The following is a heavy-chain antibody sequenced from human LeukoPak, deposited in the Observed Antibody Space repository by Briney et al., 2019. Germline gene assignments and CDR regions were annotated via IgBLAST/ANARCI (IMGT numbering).Heavy chain of an antibody. J-gene: IGHJ4*02. CDR3: ARDRDYYGSGSYFV. CDR1: GFTFSSYA. D-gene: IGHD3-10*01. CDR2: ISYDGSNK. Sequence: GGSLRLSCAASGFTFSSYAMHWVRQAPGKGLEWVAVISYDGSNKYYADSVKGRFTISRDNSKNTLYLQMNSLRAEDTAGYYCARDRDYYGSGSYFVWGQGTLVTVSS. V-gene: IGHV3-30-3*01.